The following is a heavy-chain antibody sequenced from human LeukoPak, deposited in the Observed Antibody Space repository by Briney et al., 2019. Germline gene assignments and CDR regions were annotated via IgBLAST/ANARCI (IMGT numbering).Heavy chain of an antibody. CDR3: ARAEYYYDSSGHSAWFDP. D-gene: IGHD3-22*01. CDR2: ISAYNGNT. V-gene: IGHV1-18*01. Sequence: ASVKVSCKASGYTFTSYGISWVRQAPGQGLEWMGWISAYNGNTNYAQKLQGRVTMTTDTSTSTAYMELRSLRSDDTAVYHCARAEYYYDSSGHSAWFDPWGQGTLVTVSS. CDR1: GYTFTSYG. J-gene: IGHJ5*02.